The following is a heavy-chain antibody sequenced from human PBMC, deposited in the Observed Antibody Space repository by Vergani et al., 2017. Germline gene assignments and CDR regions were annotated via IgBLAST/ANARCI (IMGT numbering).Heavy chain of an antibody. D-gene: IGHD4-17*01. CDR2: VDPEDGET. CDR1: GYTFTDHY. CDR3: ATPQTVTTGGMEV. Sequence: EVQLVQSGAEVKKPGATMKISCKVSGYTFTDHYMHWVQQAPGKGLEWMGLVDPEDGETIYAEKFKVRVTIAADTATYTAHLELSSLRSEDTAVYYCATPQTVTTGGMEVWGQGTTGVVSS. J-gene: IGHJ6*01. V-gene: IGHV1-69-2*01.